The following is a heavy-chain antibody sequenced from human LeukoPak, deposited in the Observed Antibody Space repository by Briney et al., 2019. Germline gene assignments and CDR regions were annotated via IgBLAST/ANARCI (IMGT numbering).Heavy chain of an antibody. D-gene: IGHD4-17*01. CDR1: GFTVSSNY. CDR2: IYSGGTT. CDR3: TRRGYGDYAPFDY. V-gene: IGHV3-66*04. Sequence: GGSLRLSCAVSGFTVSSNYMSWVAQPPGKGLEWFSFIYSGGTTYYADSVKGRFTISSDNSKNTLYLQMNSLRAEDTAVYYSTRRGYGDYAPFDYWGQGTLVTVSS. J-gene: IGHJ4*02.